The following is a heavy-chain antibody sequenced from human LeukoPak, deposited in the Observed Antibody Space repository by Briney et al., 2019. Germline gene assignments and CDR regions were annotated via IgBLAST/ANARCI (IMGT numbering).Heavy chain of an antibody. D-gene: IGHD5-18*01. CDR2: IYYSGST. Sequence: SETLSLTCTVSGGSISSSSYYWGWIHQPPGKGLEWIGSIYYSGSTYYNPSLKSRVTISVDTSKNQFSLKLSSVTAADTAVYYCARQGYSQYYYYYYYMDVWGKGTTVTVSS. J-gene: IGHJ6*03. CDR1: GGSISSSSYY. V-gene: IGHV4-39*01. CDR3: ARQGYSQYYYYYYYMDV.